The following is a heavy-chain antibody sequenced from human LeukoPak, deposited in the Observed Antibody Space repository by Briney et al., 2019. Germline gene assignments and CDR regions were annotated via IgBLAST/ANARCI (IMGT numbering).Heavy chain of an antibody. D-gene: IGHD2-2*01. CDR1: GFTFSSYE. V-gene: IGHV3-23*01. CDR2: IRGSGDGT. Sequence: GGSLRLSCAASGFTFSSYEMNWVRQAPGKGLEWVSGIRGSGDGTYNADSVKGRFTISRDNSKNTLYLQMNSLRAEDTAVYFCAKSLLPCTSTTCYFSCLDSWGQGTLVTVSS. CDR3: AKSLLPCTSTTCYFSCLDS. J-gene: IGHJ5*01.